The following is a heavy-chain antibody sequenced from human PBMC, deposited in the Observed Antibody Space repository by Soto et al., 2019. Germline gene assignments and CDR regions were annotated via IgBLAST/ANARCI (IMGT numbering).Heavy chain of an antibody. D-gene: IGHD5-18*01. CDR3: AKREGNTFGLFH. CDR1: GFTFSAYW. Sequence: EVQLVESGGGLVQPGGSLRLSCAASGFTFSAYWIHWVRQAPEKGLEGVSRIKTDGSSTDYADSVKGRFTISRDNAKNILYLQMDSLRVEDTAVYYCAKREGNTFGLFHWGQGTLVTVSS. CDR2: IKTDGSST. J-gene: IGHJ4*02. V-gene: IGHV3-74*01.